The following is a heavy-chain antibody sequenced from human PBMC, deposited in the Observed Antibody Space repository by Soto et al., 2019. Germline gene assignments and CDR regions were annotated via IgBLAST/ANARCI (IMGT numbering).Heavy chain of an antibody. CDR2: ISAHNGNT. J-gene: IGHJ4*02. D-gene: IGHD1-1*01. CDR3: ARGRYGDY. V-gene: IGHV1-18*01. Sequence: QVHLVQSGAEVKKPGASVKVSCKGSGYAFTTYGITWVRQAPGQGLEWMGWISAHNGNTNYAQKLQGRVTVTRDTSTSTAYMELSSLRSADTAVYYCARGRYGDYWGQGAVVTVSS. CDR1: GYAFTTYG.